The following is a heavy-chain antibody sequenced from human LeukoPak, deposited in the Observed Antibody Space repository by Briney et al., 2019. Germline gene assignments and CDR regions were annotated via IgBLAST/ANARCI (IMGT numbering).Heavy chain of an antibody. CDR2: IYHGGST. V-gene: IGHV4-38-2*02. CDR3: ARESYGSGSYYDAFDI. J-gene: IGHJ3*02. Sequence: SETLSLTCTVSGYSISSGYYWGWIRQPPGKGLEWIGSIYHGGSTYYNPSLKSRVTISVDTSKNQFSLKLSSVTAADTAVYYCARESYGSGSYYDAFDIWGQGTMVTVSS. D-gene: IGHD3-10*01. CDR1: GYSISSGYY.